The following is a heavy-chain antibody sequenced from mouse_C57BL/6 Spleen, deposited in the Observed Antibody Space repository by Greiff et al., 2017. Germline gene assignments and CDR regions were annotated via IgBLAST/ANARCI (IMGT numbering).Heavy chain of an antibody. CDR1: GFTFTDYY. Sequence: EVKLVESGGGLVQPGGSLSLSCAASGFTFTDYYMSWVRQPPGQALEWLGFIRHKANGYTTEYSASVKGRFTISRDNSQGILYLQMDALRAEDSATYYCAIYIRDYGSNYVGAMDYWGQGTSVTVSS. CDR2: IRHKANGYTT. D-gene: IGHD1-1*01. J-gene: IGHJ4*01. V-gene: IGHV7-3*01. CDR3: AIYIRDYGSNYVGAMDY.